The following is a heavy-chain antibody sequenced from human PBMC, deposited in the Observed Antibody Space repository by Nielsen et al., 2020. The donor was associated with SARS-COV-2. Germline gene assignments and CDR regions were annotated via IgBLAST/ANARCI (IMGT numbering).Heavy chain of an antibody. D-gene: IGHD4-17*01. Sequence: ASVKVSCKASGYTFTSYGISWVRQAPGQELEWMGWISAYNGNTNYAQKLQGRVTMTTDTSTSTAYMELRSLRSDDTAVYYCARTPQIPTVTTYYYYYGMDVWGQGTTVTVSS. CDR1: GYTFTSYG. J-gene: IGHJ6*02. CDR3: ARTPQIPTVTTYYYYYGMDV. CDR2: ISAYNGNT. V-gene: IGHV1-18*01.